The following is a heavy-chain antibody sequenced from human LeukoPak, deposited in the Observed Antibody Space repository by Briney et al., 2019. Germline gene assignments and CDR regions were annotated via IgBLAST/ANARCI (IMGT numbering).Heavy chain of an antibody. V-gene: IGHV4-59*01. CDR3: ARGWEKPEPNWFDP. CDR1: GGSISSYY. D-gene: IGHD1-14*01. CDR2: IYYSGST. J-gene: IGHJ5*02. Sequence: SETLSLTCTVSGGSISSYYWSWIRQPPGKGLEWIGYIYYSGSTNYNPSLKSRVTISVDTSKNQFSLKLSSVTAADTAVYYCARGWEKPEPNWFDPWGQGTLVTVSS.